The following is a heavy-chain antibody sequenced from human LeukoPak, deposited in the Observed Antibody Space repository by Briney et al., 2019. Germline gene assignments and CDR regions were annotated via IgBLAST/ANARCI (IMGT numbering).Heavy chain of an antibody. CDR2: ISGSGAYT. Sequence: GGSLRLSCAASGFTFSSCAMSWVRQAPGKGLEWVSTISGSGAYTYYADSVKGRFTISRDNSKNTLYLQMNSLRAEDTAVYYCAKYFASGSYYKLPHWGQGTLVTVPS. CDR3: AKYFASGSYYKLPH. J-gene: IGHJ1*01. D-gene: IGHD3-10*01. CDR1: GFTFSSCA. V-gene: IGHV3-23*01.